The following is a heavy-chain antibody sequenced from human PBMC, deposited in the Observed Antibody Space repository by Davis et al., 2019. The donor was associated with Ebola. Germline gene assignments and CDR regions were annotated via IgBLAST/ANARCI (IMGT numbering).Heavy chain of an antibody. CDR2: INHSGST. V-gene: IGHV4-34*01. CDR3: SRQGGGRYFNNWFDS. D-gene: IGHD1-26*01. J-gene: IGHJ5*01. CDR1: GGSFSGYY. Sequence: GSLRLSCAVHGGSFSGYYWSRIRQLPGKGLEWIGEINHSGSTNYNPSLNSRVTMSVEASKNQFSMKVGSVTAADTAVYYCSRQGGGRYFNNWFDSWGQGTLVTVSS.